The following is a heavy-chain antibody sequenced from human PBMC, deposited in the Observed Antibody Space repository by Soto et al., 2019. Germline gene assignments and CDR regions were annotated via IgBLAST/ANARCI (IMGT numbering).Heavy chain of an antibody. CDR2: IYYSGST. CDR1: GGSISSYY. V-gene: IGHV4-59*01. J-gene: IGHJ4*02. D-gene: IGHD1-26*01. CDR3: AIIAYSGNFFDN. Sequence: PSETLSLTCTASGGSISSYYWSWIRQPSGKGLEWIGYIYYSGSTSYNHSPQSRVTISADTSTHKFSLALSSVTAADPAVDYCAIIAYSGNFFDNWGQETLVTVSS.